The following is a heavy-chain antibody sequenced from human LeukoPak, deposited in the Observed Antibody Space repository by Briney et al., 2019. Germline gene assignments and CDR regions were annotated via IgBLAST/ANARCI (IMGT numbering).Heavy chain of an antibody. CDR1: GYTFTSNG. CDR3: ARIPTSPYYYGSGSYYPMTYYYYGMDV. V-gene: IGHV1-18*01. D-gene: IGHD3-10*01. CDR2: ISAYNGNT. J-gene: IGHJ6*02. Sequence: ASVKVSCKASGYTFTSNGISWVRQAPGQGLEWMGWISAYNGNTNYAQKLQGRVTMTTDTSTSTAYMELRSLRSDDTAVYYCARIPTSPYYYGSGSYYPMTYYYYGMDVWGQGTTVTVSS.